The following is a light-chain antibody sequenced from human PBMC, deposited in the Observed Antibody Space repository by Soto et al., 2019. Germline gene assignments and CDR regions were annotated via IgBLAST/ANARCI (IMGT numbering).Light chain of an antibody. Sequence: IQLTESPSSLSASVGARVTNTCQASRGISSYLAWYQQKPGKAPKLLGYSASTLQSGVPSRFSGSGSGPDFTLTISSLKPEDSATYFCQQLNSYPQTFGQGTRLEIK. CDR3: QQLNSYPQT. V-gene: IGKV1-9*01. CDR1: RGISSY. CDR2: SAS. J-gene: IGKJ5*01.